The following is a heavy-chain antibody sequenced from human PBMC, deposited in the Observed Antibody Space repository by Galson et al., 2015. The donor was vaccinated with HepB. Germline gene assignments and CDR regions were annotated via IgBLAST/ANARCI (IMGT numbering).Heavy chain of an antibody. V-gene: IGHV3-33*08. CDR2: IWYDGSNK. Sequence: SIRLSCAASRSTFSTSGMHWVRQAPGKGLEWVAVIWYDGSNKYYAHSVQGRFTISRDNSKNTLYLQMNSLRAEDTAVYYCARTGRPYCGGVCSYFQHWGQGTLVTVSS. CDR1: RSTFSTSG. CDR3: ARTGRPYCGGVCSYFQH. J-gene: IGHJ1*01. D-gene: IGHD2-21*02.